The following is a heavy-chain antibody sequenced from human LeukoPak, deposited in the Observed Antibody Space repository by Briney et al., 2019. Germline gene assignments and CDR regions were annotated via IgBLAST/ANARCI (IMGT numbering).Heavy chain of an antibody. D-gene: IGHD6-19*01. Sequence: PGGSLTLSCAASGFSFSAYWMMWVRQAPGAGLEFVANINPVGTATYYADPVKGRFTISRDDAKNLVYLQMNSLRAEDTAVYHCGRFGYVAGVDLWGQGTLVTVSS. CDR3: GRFGYVAGVDL. CDR1: GFSFSAYW. J-gene: IGHJ4*02. CDR2: INPVGTAT. V-gene: IGHV3-7*01.